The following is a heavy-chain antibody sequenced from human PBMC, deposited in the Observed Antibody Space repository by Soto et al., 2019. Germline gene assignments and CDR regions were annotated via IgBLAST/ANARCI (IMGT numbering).Heavy chain of an antibody. J-gene: IGHJ4*02. CDR1: GFTFSSYS. CDR2: ISSSSSYI. CDR3: ARARGSSNSLFDY. Sequence: GGSLRLSCAASGFTFSSYSMNWVRQAPGKGLEWVSSISSSSSYIYYADSVKDRFTISRDNAKNSLYLQMNSLRAEDTAVYYCARARGSSNSLFDYWGQGTLVTVSS. V-gene: IGHV3-21*01. D-gene: IGHD1-1*01.